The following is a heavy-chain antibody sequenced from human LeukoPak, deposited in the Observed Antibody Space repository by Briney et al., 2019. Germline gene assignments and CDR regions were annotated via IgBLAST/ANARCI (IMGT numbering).Heavy chain of an antibody. V-gene: IGHV4-59*01. Sequence: SETLSLTCTVSGGSISSYYWSSIRQPPGKGLKWIGYIYYSGSTNYNPSLKSRVTISVDTSKNQFSMKLSSVTAADTAVYYCARVPRLGYCSGGSCYGLGRYYYYYMDVWGKGTTVTVSS. CDR2: IYYSGST. CDR1: GGSISSYY. CDR3: ARVPRLGYCSGGSCYGLGRYYYYYMDV. J-gene: IGHJ6*03. D-gene: IGHD2-15*01.